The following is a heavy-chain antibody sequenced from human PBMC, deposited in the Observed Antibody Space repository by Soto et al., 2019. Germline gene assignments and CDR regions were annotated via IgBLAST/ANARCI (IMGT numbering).Heavy chain of an antibody. J-gene: IGHJ4*02. D-gene: IGHD2-2*01. Sequence: GGSLRLSCATSGFTFSDYWMHWVRQAPGKGLVWVSRINGDGSTTNYADSVKGRFTISRDNAKDTLYLQMSSLRAEDTAVYYCVSRYCSTTSCFLYWGQGTLVTVSS. CDR1: GFTFSDYW. CDR3: VSRYCSTTSCFLY. CDR2: INGDGSTT. V-gene: IGHV3-74*01.